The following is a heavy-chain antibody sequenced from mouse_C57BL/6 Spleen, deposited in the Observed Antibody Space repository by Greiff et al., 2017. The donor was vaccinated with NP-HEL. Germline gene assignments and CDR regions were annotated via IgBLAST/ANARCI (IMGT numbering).Heavy chain of an antibody. CDR2: FHPYNDDT. V-gene: IGHV1-47*01. J-gene: IGHJ4*01. CDR3: ARSYYGNNYDAMDY. D-gene: IGHD2-1*01. Sequence: VKLQESGAELVKPGASVKMSCKASGYTFTTYPIEWMKQNHGKSLEWIGNFHPYNDDTKYNEKFKGKATLTVEKSSSTVYLELSRLTSDDSAVYYCARSYYGNNYDAMDYWGQGTSVTVSS. CDR1: GYTFTTYP.